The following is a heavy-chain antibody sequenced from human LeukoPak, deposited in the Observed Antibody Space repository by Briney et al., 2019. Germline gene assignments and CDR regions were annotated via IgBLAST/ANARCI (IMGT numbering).Heavy chain of an antibody. V-gene: IGHV6-1*01. CDR2: TYYRSKWYN. J-gene: IGHJ4*02. D-gene: IGHD3-10*01. CDR3: ARGVTMVRGVIISPTSFFDY. CDR1: GDSVSSNSAA. Sequence: SQTPSLTCAISGDSVSSNSAAWNWIRQSPSRGLEWLGRTYYRSKWYNDYAVSVKSRITINPDTSKNQFSLQLNSVTPEDTAVYHCARGVTMVRGVIISPTSFFDYWGQGTLVTVSS.